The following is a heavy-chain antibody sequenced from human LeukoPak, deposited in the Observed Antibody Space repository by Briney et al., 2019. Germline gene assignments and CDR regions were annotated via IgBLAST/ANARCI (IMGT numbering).Heavy chain of an antibody. Sequence: SGPALVKPTQTLTLTCTFSGFSLSTSGMCVSWIRQPPGKALEWLARIDWDDDKYYSTSLKTRLTISKDTSKNQVVLTMTNMDPVDTATYYCARILYSSSSGYYYMDVWGKGPRSPSP. CDR2: IDWDDDK. CDR1: GFSLSTSGMC. D-gene: IGHD6-13*01. CDR3: ARILYSSSSGYYYMDV. V-gene: IGHV2-70*11. J-gene: IGHJ6*03.